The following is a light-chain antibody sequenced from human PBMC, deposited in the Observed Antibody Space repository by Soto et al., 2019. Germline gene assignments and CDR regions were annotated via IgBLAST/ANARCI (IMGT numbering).Light chain of an antibody. J-gene: IGLJ3*02. Sequence: QSVLTQPPSASATPGQRVTISCCGSSYNIGSDFVFWHQQLPGTAPKLLIYRNNQRPSGVPDRFSDSKAGTSASLAISGLRSEDEADYYYAAWDARLSGWMFGGGTKLTVL. CDR2: RNN. V-gene: IGLV1-47*01. CDR1: SYNIGSDF. CDR3: AAWDARLSGWM.